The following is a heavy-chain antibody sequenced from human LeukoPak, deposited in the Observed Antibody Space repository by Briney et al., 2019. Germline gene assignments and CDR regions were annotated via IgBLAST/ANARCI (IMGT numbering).Heavy chain of an antibody. CDR3: AKDLPRYCSGGSCPFDY. D-gene: IGHD2-15*01. Sequence: GRSLRLSCAASGFTFDDYAMHWVRQAPGKGLEWVSGISWNSGSIGYADSVKGRFTISRDSAKNSLYLQMNSLRAEDTALYYCAKDLPRYCSGGSCPFDYWGQGTLVTVSS. V-gene: IGHV3-9*01. CDR2: ISWNSGSI. J-gene: IGHJ4*02. CDR1: GFTFDDYA.